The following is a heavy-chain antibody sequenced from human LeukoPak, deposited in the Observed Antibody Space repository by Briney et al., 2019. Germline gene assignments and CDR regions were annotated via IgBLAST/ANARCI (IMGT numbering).Heavy chain of an antibody. D-gene: IGHD4-23*01. V-gene: IGHV3-30*02. CDR1: GFTFSSYA. J-gene: IGHJ3*02. Sequence: GGSLRLSCAASGFTFSSYAMHWVRQAPGKGLGWVAFIRYDGSNKYYADSVKGRFTISRDNSKNTLYLQMNSLRAEDTAVYYCAKDGHDYGGNSHAFDIWGQGTMVTVSS. CDR3: AKDGHDYGGNSHAFDI. CDR2: IRYDGSNK.